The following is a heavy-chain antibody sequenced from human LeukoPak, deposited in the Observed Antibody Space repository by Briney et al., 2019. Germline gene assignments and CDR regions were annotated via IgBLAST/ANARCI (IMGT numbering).Heavy chain of an antibody. CDR3: AKDLAYCDAGDCY. D-gene: IGHD2-21*02. CDR1: GFTFSNYG. V-gene: IGHV3-30*02. Sequence: GGSLRLSCAASGFTFSNYGMHWVRQAPGKGLEWVAFIRYDGRNKYYADSVKGRFTISRDNAKNTLYLQMNSLRPEDTAVYYCAKDLAYCDAGDCYWGQGTLVTVSS. J-gene: IGHJ4*02. CDR2: IRYDGRNK.